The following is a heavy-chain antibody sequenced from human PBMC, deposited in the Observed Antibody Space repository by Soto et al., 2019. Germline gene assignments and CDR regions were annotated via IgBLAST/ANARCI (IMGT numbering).Heavy chain of an antibody. CDR1: GFTFSSYG. CDR3: AKDRSYYYDSSGYSPEFNY. V-gene: IGHV3-30*18. Sequence: QVQLVESGGGVVQPGRSLRLSCAASGFTFSSYGMHWVRQAPGKGLGWVAVISYDGSNKYYADSVKGRFTISRDNSKNTLYLQMNSLRAEDTAVYYCAKDRSYYYDSSGYSPEFNYWGQGTLVTVSS. D-gene: IGHD3-22*01. J-gene: IGHJ4*02. CDR2: ISYDGSNK.